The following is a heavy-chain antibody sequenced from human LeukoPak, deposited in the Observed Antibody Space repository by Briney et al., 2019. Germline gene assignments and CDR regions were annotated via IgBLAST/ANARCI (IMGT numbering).Heavy chain of an antibody. Sequence: GGALRLSCAASGVSVSSNYISSGRAALGRGLECVSMIYSDGSTFHADSVKGRFTMSRDNSKKTLDLQMNSLRADDTAVYFCARDRHRYRGTNGDGDAFDIWGQGTMVTVTS. V-gene: IGHV3-53*01. CDR1: GVSVSSNY. CDR2: IYSDGST. J-gene: IGHJ3*02. D-gene: IGHD1-7*01. CDR3: ARDRHRYRGTNGDGDAFDI.